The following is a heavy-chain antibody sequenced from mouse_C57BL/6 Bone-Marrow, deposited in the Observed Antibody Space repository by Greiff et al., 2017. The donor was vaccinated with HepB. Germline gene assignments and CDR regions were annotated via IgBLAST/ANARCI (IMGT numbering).Heavy chain of an antibody. CDR2: IDPEDGET. CDR3: ASGDSSGYGAMDY. Sequence: EVKLMESGAELVKPGASVKLSCTASGFNIKDYYMHWVKQRTEQGLEWIGRIDPEDGETKYAPKFQGKATITADTSSNTAYLQLSSLTAEDTAVYYCASGDSSGYGAMDYWGQGTSVTVSS. D-gene: IGHD3-2*02. CDR1: GFNIKDYY. V-gene: IGHV14-2*01. J-gene: IGHJ4*01.